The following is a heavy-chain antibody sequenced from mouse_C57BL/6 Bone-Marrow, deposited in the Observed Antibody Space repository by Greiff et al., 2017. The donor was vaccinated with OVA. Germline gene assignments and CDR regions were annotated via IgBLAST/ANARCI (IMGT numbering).Heavy chain of an antibody. J-gene: IGHJ2*01. CDR1: GFTFSSYA. CDR2: ISDGGSYT. D-gene: IGHD1-1*01. Sequence: EVMLVESGGGLVKPGGSLKLSCAASGFTFSSYAMSWVRQTPEKRLEWVATISDGGSYTYYPDNVKGRFTISRDNAKNNLYLQMSHLKSEDTAMYYCARAGHYGSPFDYWGQGTTLTVSS. CDR3: ARAGHYGSPFDY. V-gene: IGHV5-4*03.